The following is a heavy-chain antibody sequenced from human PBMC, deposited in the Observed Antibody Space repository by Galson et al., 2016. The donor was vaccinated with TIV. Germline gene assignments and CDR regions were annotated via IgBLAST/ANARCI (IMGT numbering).Heavy chain of an antibody. Sequence: LSLTCTVSGDSITSINWCAWVRQPPGKGLEWIGEIHQSGTTNYNPSLKSRVTMSVDKFKNQVSLKVNSVTAADTAVYYCAKFISGLYGMDVWGQGTTVTVSS. V-gene: IGHV4-4*02. CDR2: IHQSGTT. CDR3: AKFISGLYGMDV. D-gene: IGHD2/OR15-2a*01. J-gene: IGHJ6*02. CDR1: GDSITSINW.